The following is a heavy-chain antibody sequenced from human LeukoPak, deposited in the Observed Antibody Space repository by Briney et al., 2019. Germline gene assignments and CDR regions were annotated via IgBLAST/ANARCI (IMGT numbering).Heavy chain of an antibody. V-gene: IGHV3-23*01. CDR3: AKDQRPGSGWLRSFDY. CDR1: GFTVNSYA. Sequence: GGSLRLSCAASGFTVNSYAMSWVRQAPGKGLEWVSGISGTSGGSTYYADSVKGRFTISRDNSRNTLYLQMNSLRAEDTAVYYCAKDQRPGSGWLRSFDYWGQGTLVTVSS. CDR2: ISGTSGGST. D-gene: IGHD6-19*01. J-gene: IGHJ4*02.